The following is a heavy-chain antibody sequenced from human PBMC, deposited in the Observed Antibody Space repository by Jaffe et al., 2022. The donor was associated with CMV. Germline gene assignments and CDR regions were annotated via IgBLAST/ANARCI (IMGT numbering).Heavy chain of an antibody. CDR1: GFTFSSYA. D-gene: IGHD2-2*02. J-gene: IGHJ6*03. CDR3: VKDRPYTDNINYYYYMDV. CDR2: ISSNGGST. V-gene: IGHV3-64D*06. Sequence: EVQLVESGGGLVQPGGSLRLSCSASGFTFSSYAMHWVRQAPGKGLEYVSAISSNGGSTYYADSVKGRFTISRDNSKNTLYLQMSSLRAEDTAVYYCVKDRPYTDNINYYYYMDVWGKGTTVTVSS.